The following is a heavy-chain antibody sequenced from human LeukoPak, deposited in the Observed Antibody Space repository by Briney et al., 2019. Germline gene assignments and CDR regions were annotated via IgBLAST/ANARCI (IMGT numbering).Heavy chain of an antibody. CDR1: GFTFSNNG. V-gene: IGHV3-30*03. CDR3: ARNMVGSSAYYYYGMDV. D-gene: IGHD1-26*01. Sequence: GGSLRLSCAASGFTFSNNGMHWVRQAPGKGLEWVALISNAGSNKYYADSVKGRFTISRDNSKNTVYLQMNTLRAEDTAVYYCARNMVGSSAYYYYGMDVWGPGTTVTVSS. J-gene: IGHJ6*02. CDR2: ISNAGSNK.